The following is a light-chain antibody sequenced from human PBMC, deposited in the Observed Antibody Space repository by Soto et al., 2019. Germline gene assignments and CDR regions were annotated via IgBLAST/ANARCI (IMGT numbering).Light chain of an antibody. CDR1: SGGVASNY. Sequence: NFMLTQPHSLSESPGKTVTISCTRTSGGVASNYVQWYQLRPGSAPTTVIYEDTQRPSGVPDRFSGSIDSSSNSASLTISGLKTEDEADYYCQSYDGGIWVFGGGTKLTVL. CDR3: QSYDGGIWV. V-gene: IGLV6-57*04. J-gene: IGLJ3*02. CDR2: EDT.